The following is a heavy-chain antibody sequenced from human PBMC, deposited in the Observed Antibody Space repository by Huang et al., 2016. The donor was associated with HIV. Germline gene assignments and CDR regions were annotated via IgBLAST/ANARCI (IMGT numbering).Heavy chain of an antibody. CDR3: ARGRYGTPNA. CDR2: LYHGGKA. D-gene: IGHD5-18*01. Sequence: EVQLVESGGGLVQPGGSLRLSCAASGVTVNSNYMTWVRQAPGKGLEWVSLLYHGGKAHYADSVKGRFTISGDISQNTVFLQMSSLRVEDTAVYYCARGRYGTPNAWGQGTLVTVSS. J-gene: IGHJ5*02. CDR1: GVTVNSNY. V-gene: IGHV3-66*01.